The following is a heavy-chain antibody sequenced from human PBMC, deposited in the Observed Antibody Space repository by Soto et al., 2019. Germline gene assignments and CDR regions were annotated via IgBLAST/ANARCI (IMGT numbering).Heavy chain of an antibody. CDR2: IGRSGSTI. CDR3: ARGVLAAVTNTFAY. V-gene: IGHV3-11*01. CDR1: GFTFTDYY. Sequence: PGGSLRLSCAASGFTFTDYYMTWVRQAPGKGLEWVSYIGRSGSTIYYADSVKGRFTISRDNAQNSLSLQMNSLRAEDTAIYYCARGVLAAVTNTFAYWGQGALVTVSS. D-gene: IGHD6-13*01. J-gene: IGHJ4*02.